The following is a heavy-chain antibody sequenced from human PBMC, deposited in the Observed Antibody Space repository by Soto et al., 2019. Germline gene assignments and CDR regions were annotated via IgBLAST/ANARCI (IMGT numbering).Heavy chain of an antibody. V-gene: IGHV3-9*01. CDR1: GFTFDDYA. CDR2: INWNSGSI. Sequence: EVQLVESGGGLVQPGRSLRLSCAASGFTFDDYAMNWVRQAPGKGLEWVSGINWNSGSIDYADSVQGRFTISRDNAKNSLYLQMNSLRLEDTALYYCAKDAVATIRGHYYMDVWGKGTTVTVSS. D-gene: IGHD5-12*01. J-gene: IGHJ6*03. CDR3: AKDAVATIRGHYYMDV.